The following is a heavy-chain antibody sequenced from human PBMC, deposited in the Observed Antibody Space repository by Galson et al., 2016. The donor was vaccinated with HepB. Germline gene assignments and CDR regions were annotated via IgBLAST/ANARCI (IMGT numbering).Heavy chain of an antibody. CDR1: GFTFSNYG. Sequence: SLRLSCAASGFTFSNYGMHWVRQAPGKGLDWVAVISHDGTNTYSADSVKGRFTISRDNSKNTLYLQMNSLRAEDTAVYYCAGAFDYWGQGILVTVSS. CDR2: ISHDGTNT. V-gene: IGHV3-30*03. CDR3: AGAFDY. J-gene: IGHJ4*02.